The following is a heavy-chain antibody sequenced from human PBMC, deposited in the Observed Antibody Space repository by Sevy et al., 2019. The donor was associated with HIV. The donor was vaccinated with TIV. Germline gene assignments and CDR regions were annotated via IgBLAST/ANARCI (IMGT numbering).Heavy chain of an antibody. D-gene: IGHD2-2*01. Sequence: GGSLRLSCAASGFTFSSYSMNWVRQAPGKGLEWVSSISSSSSYIYYADSVKGRFTISRDNAKNSLYLQMNSLRAEDTAVYYCARVTLYCSSTSCSDYWGQGTLVTVSS. CDR1: GFTFSSYS. CDR3: ARVTLYCSSTSCSDY. CDR2: ISSSSSYI. J-gene: IGHJ4*02. V-gene: IGHV3-21*01.